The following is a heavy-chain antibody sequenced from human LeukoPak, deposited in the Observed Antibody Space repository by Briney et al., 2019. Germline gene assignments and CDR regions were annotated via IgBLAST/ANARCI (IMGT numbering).Heavy chain of an antibody. Sequence: GGSLRLSCAASGFTVSFNYMSWVRQAPGKGLEWISVIYSGGSTYYADSVKGRFTISRDVSKNTLYLQMNSLRAEDTAIYYCARAQWRTYSYYYMDVWGKGTTVTVSS. CDR2: IYSGGST. CDR3: ARAQWRTYSYYYMDV. D-gene: IGHD6-19*01. J-gene: IGHJ6*03. CDR1: GFTVSFNY. V-gene: IGHV3-53*01.